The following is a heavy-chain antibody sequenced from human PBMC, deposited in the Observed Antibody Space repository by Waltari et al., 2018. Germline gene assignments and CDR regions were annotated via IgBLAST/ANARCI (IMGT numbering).Heavy chain of an antibody. V-gene: IGHV3-7*01. CDR1: GFTLSTRW. J-gene: IGHJ4*02. CDR2: INQDGREK. D-gene: IGHD6-13*01. Sequence: EVQLVASGEGLVQPEGCLSLACAASGFTLSTRWMSWVRQAPGKGLEWVANINQDGREKYYVDSMKGRVTISRDNAKNSLFLQMDSLRAEDTAVYFCAMAAGTLYWGQGTLVTVSS. CDR3: AMAAGTLY.